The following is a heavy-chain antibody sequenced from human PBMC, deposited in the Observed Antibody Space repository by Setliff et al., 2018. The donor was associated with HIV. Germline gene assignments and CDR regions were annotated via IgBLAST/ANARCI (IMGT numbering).Heavy chain of an antibody. CDR2: IFYSGTT. Sequence: TSETLSLTCTVSGGSISIHPFYWGWIRQPPGKGLEWIGSIFYSGTTYYNPSLESRVTISVDTSKNQFSLKLSSVTAADTAVYYCARPDCSSSSGFVDYWGQGTLVTVSS. D-gene: IGHD2-2*01. V-gene: IGHV4-39*07. CDR1: GGSISIHPFY. CDR3: ARPDCSSSSGFVDY. J-gene: IGHJ4*02.